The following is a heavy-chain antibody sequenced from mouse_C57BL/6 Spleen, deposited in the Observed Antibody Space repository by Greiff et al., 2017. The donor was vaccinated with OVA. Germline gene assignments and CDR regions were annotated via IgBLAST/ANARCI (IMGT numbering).Heavy chain of an antibody. CDR3: ALYYDYDVGY. Sequence: EVQLQQSGPELVKPGASVKISCKASGYTFTDYYMNWVKQSHGKSLEWIGDINPNNGGTSYNQKFKGKATLTVDKSSSTAYMELRSLTSEDSAVYYCALYYDYDVGYWGQGTTLTVSS. CDR2: INPNNGGT. D-gene: IGHD2-4*01. V-gene: IGHV1-26*01. CDR1: GYTFTDYY. J-gene: IGHJ2*01.